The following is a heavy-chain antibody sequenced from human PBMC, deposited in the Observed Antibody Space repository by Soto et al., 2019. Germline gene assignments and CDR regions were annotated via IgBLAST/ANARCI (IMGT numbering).Heavy chain of an antibody. CDR3: ARDNCSVSSCYSAARMDV. J-gene: IGHJ6*02. V-gene: IGHV1-2*04. D-gene: IGHD2-15*01. CDR1: GYTFPGYY. Sequence: ASVKVSCKASGYTFPGYYIHWVRQAPGQGLEWMGWINPNSGGTSYAQKFQGWVTMTRDTSISTAYMELSRLISDDTDVYYFARDNCSVSSCYSAARMDVWGQGTTVTVS. CDR2: INPNSGGT.